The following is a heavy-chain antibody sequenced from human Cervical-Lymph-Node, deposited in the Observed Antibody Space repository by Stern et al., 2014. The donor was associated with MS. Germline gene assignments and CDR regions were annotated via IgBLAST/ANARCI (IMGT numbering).Heavy chain of an antibody. J-gene: IGHJ4*02. CDR2: INGGSGTT. CDR3: ARQPDYSDFLDF. CDR1: GYNFIDHA. Sequence: QVHLVQSGAEVKKPGASMTISCKTSGYNFIDHAIHWVRQAPGQRLEWMGWINGGSGTTTYSQQFQGRVSFTRDKDASAAYMDLSSLSPDDTAVYYCARQPDYSDFLDFWGQGTLVTVSS. D-gene: IGHD4-11*01. V-gene: IGHV1-3*01.